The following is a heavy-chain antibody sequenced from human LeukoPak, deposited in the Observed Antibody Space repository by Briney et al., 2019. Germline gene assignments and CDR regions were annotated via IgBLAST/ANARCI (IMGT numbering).Heavy chain of an antibody. V-gene: IGHV3-21*04. Sequence: GGSLRLSCAASGFTFSSYSMNWVRQAPGKGLEWVSSISSSSSYIYYADSVKGRFTTSRDNAKNSLYLQMNSLRAEDTAVYYCARSSDSSSLQYFQHWGQGTLVTVSS. CDR3: ARSSDSSSLQYFQH. J-gene: IGHJ1*01. CDR2: ISSSSSYI. D-gene: IGHD6-6*01. CDR1: GFTFSSYS.